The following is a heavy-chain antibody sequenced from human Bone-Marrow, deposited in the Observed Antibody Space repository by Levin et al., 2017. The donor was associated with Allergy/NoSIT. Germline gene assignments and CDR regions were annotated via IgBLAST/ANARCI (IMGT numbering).Heavy chain of an antibody. CDR2: IKSKSDGGTT. V-gene: IGHV3-15*01. Sequence: PGGSLRLSCAASGFTFSNAWMGWIRQAPGKGLEWVGHIKSKSDGGTTDYAAPVKGRFTISRDDSKNTQYLQMNSLKTEDTAVYYCTTEAGYNKIDYWGQGTLVTVSS. D-gene: IGHD5-24*01. J-gene: IGHJ4*02. CDR3: TTEAGYNKIDY. CDR1: GFTFSNAW.